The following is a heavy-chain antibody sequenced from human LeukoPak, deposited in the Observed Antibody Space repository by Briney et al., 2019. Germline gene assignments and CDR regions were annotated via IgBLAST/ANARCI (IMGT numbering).Heavy chain of an antibody. D-gene: IGHD5-12*01. CDR2: IWYDGVNK. J-gene: IGHJ4*02. CDR3: AREGIVATLDY. Sequence: GGSLRLSCAASGFSFSNYGMHWVRQAPGRGLEWVAVIWYDGVNKYYADSVKGRFTISRDMPKNTLYLQMNSLRAEDTAVYYCAREGIVATLDYWGQGTLVTVSS. V-gene: IGHV3-33*01. CDR1: GFSFSNYG.